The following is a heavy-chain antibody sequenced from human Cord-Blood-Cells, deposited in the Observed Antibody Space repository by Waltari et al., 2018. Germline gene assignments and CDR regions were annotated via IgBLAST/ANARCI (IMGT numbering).Heavy chain of an antibody. CDR2: MNPNSGNT. J-gene: IGHJ6*02. D-gene: IGHD6-6*01. V-gene: IGHV1-8*01. CDR3: AREYSSSSRGYYYGMDV. Sequence: QVQLVQSGAEVKKPGASVKVSCKASGYTFTSHDINWVRQATGQGLEWMGWMNPNSGNTGYAQKFQGRVTMTRNTSISTAYMELSSLRSEDTAVYYCAREYSSSSRGYYYGMDVWGQGTTVTVSS. CDR1: GYTFTSHD.